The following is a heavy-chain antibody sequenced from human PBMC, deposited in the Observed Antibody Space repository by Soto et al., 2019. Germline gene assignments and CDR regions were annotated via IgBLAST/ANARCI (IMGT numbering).Heavy chain of an antibody. Sequence: GGSLRLSCAASGFTFSSYSMNWVRQAPGKGLEWVSSISSSSSYIYYADSVKGRFTISRDNAKNSLYLQMNSLKASDSATYYCARRDMLTGYVYFDYWGHGTLVTVSS. CDR1: GFTFSSYS. CDR2: ISSSSSYI. D-gene: IGHD3-9*01. CDR3: ARRDMLTGYVYFDY. V-gene: IGHV3-21*04. J-gene: IGHJ4*01.